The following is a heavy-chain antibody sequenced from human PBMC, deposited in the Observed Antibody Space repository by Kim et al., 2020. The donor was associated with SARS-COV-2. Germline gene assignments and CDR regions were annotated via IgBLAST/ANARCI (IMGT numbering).Heavy chain of an antibody. CDR3: ARGGTGSSGSSWFDP. Sequence: ASVKVSCKASGYTFTSYAMHWVRQAPGQRLEWMGWINAGNGNTKYSQKFQGRVTITRDTSASTAYMELSSLRSEDTAVYYCARGGTGSSGSSWFDPWGQGTLVTVSS. V-gene: IGHV1-3*01. CDR2: INAGNGNT. CDR1: GYTFTSYA. J-gene: IGHJ5*02. D-gene: IGHD6-19*01.